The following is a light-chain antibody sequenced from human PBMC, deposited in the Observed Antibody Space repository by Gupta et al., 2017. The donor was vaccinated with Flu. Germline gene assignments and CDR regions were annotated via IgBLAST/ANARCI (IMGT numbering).Light chain of an antibody. J-gene: IGKJ2*03. CDR1: QSISSY. Sequence: SSLSASVGDRVTITCRASQSISSYLNWYQQKPGKAPKLLIYAASSLQSGVPSRFSGSGSGTDFTLTISSLQPEDFATYYCQQSYSTPYSFGQGTKLEIK. CDR3: QQSYSTPYS. CDR2: AAS. V-gene: IGKV1-39*01.